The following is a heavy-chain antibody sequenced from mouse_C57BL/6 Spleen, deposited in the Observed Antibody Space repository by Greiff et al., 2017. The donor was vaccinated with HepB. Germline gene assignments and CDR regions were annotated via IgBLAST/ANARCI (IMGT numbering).Heavy chain of an antibody. D-gene: IGHD4-1*01. Sequence: EVKLVESEGGLVQPGSSMKLSCTASGFTFSDYYMAWVRQVPEKGLEWVANINYDGSSTYYLDSLKSRFIISRDNAKNILYLQMSSLKSEDTATYYCARANWEGGYYFDYWGQGTTLTVSS. V-gene: IGHV5-16*01. CDR1: GFTFSDYY. CDR3: ARANWEGGYYFDY. CDR2: INYDGSST. J-gene: IGHJ2*01.